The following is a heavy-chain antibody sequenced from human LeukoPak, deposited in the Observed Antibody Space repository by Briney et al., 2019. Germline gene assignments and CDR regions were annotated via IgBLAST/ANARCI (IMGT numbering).Heavy chain of an antibody. CDR2: ISSSSSSYI. CDR3: ARDMTTVTSFVCDY. D-gene: IGHD4-17*01. J-gene: IGHJ4*02. V-gene: IGHV3-21*01. CDR1: GFTFSSYS. Sequence: PGGSLRLSCAASGFTFSSYSMNWVRQAPGKGLEWVSSISSSSSSYIYYADSVKGRFTISRDNAKNSLYLQMNSLRAEDTAVYYCARDMTTVTSFVCDYWGQGTLVTVSS.